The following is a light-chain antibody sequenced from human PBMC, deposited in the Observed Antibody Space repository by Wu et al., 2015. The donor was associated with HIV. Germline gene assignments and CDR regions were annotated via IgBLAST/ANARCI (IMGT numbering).Light chain of an antibody. J-gene: IGKJ2*01. CDR2: GGS. CDR3: QQYATSPRMYT. Sequence: EVVLTQSPGTLSLSPGERGTLSCRASQSVSSNYFAWYQKKPGQAPRLLIYGGSGRATGIPDRFSGSGSGTDFTLTISRLEPEDFAVYYCQQYATSPRMYTFGQGTKLEI. CDR1: QSVSSNY. V-gene: IGKV3-20*01.